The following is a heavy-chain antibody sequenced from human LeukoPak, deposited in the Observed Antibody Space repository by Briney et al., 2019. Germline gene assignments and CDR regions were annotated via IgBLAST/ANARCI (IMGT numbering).Heavy chain of an antibody. Sequence: GASVKVSCKASGYTFTGYYMHWVRQAPGQGLEWMGWINPNSGGTNYAQKFQGRVTMTRDTSISTAYMELSRLRSDDTAVYYCARAGGSSWYGHYYYGMDVWGKGPRSPSPQ. J-gene: IGHJ6*01. D-gene: IGHD6-13*01. CDR3: ARAGGSSWYGHYYYGMDV. CDR2: INPNSGGT. V-gene: IGHV1-2*02. CDR1: GYTFTGYY.